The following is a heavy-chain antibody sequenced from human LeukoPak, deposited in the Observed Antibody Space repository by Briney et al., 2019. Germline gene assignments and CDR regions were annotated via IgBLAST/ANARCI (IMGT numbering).Heavy chain of an antibody. CDR2: IYHSGST. J-gene: IGHJ4*02. CDR3: ARSYGSSWYKAH. V-gene: IGHV4-38-2*01. D-gene: IGHD6-13*01. CDR1: GYSISSGYY. Sequence: KPSETLSLTCAVSGYSISSGYYWGWIRQPPGKGLKWIGSIYHSGSTYYNPSLKSRVTISLDTYKNQFSLKLSSVTAADTAVYYCARSYGSSWYKAHWGQGTLVTVSS.